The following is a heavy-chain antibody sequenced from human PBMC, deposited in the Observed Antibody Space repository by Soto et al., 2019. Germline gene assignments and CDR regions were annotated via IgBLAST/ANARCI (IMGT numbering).Heavy chain of an antibody. V-gene: IGHV3-7*01. CDR3: ARIASTGRGWDV. CDR2: IKQDGSEK. J-gene: IGHJ6*02. Sequence: EVQLVESGGGLVQPGGSLRLSCADSGFTFSSYWMSGVRQAPVKGLEWVGNIKQDGSEKNYVDSVKGRFTISRDNAKNSLYLQMNSLRAEETAVYYCARIASTGRGWDVWGQGTTVVVSS. D-gene: IGHD1-1*01. CDR1: GFTFSSYW.